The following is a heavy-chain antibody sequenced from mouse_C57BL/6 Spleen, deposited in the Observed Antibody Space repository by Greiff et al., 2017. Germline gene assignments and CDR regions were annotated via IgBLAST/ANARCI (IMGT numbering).Heavy chain of an antibody. J-gene: IGHJ2*01. CDR1: GYTFTSYW. CDR3: YYYGSSHENDYLDN. V-gene: IGHV1-55*01. D-gene: IGHD1-1*01. CDR2: IYPGSGST. Sequence: QVQLQQPGAELVKPGASVKMSCKASGYTFTSYWITWVKQRPGQGLEWIGDIYPGSGSTNYNEKFKSKATLTVDTSSSTAYMQLSSLTSEDSAVYYCYYYGSSHENDYLDNWGQGTTLTAS.